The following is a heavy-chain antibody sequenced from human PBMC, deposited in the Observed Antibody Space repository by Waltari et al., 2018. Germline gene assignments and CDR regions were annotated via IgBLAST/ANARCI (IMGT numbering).Heavy chain of an antibody. V-gene: IGHV3-66*02. Sequence: EVQVVESGGDLVQPGGSLRLSCAVSGFTVSTNHMNWVRQGPGKGLEGVAVIKDGGTTSYADSVRGRITVSRDNSRNTVYLQMNSLRSEDTAVYYCARDVGGDGYSLYDFWGQGTLVTVSS. J-gene: IGHJ4*02. CDR3: ARDVGGDGYSLYDF. CDR1: GFTVSTNH. CDR2: IKDGGTT. D-gene: IGHD2-21*01.